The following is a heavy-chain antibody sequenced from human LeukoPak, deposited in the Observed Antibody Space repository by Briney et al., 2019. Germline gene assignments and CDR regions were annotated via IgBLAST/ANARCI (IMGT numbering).Heavy chain of an antibody. CDR3: ARHARYCSSTSCYFPR. CDR1: GGSFSGYY. Sequence: AETLSLTCAVYGGSFSGYYWSWIRQPPGKGLEWIGEINHSGSTNYNPSLKSRVTISVDTSKNQFSLKLSSVTAADTAVYYCARHARYCSSTSCYFPRWGQGTLVTVSS. CDR2: INHSGST. V-gene: IGHV4-34*01. J-gene: IGHJ4*02. D-gene: IGHD2-2*01.